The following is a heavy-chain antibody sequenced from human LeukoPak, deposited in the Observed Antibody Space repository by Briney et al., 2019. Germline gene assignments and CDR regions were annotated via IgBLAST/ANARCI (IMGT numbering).Heavy chain of an antibody. Sequence: PGGSLGLSCAASGFTFSSYEMNWVRQAPGKGLEWVTFIRYDGSLEFYADSVEGRFTISRDNSNNTLYLQMNSLRTEDTAVYYCAQGGLRLDYWGQGTLVTVSS. CDR3: AQGGLRLDY. CDR2: IRYDGSLE. CDR1: GFTFSSYE. J-gene: IGHJ4*02. V-gene: IGHV3-30*02.